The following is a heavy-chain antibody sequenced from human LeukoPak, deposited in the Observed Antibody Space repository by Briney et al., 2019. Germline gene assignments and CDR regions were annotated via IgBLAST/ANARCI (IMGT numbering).Heavy chain of an antibody. CDR2: IYYSGST. CDR1: GGSISSGGYY. D-gene: IGHD2-15*01. CDR3: ARDLLLGRAYCSGGSCYEDDAFDI. Sequence: SQTLSLTCTVSGGSISSGGYYWSSIRQHPGKGLEWNGYIYYSGSTYYNPSLKSRDTISVDTYKNKFSLKLSSVNAADTAVYYCARDLLLGRAYCSGGSCYEDDAFDIWGQGTMVTVSS. V-gene: IGHV4-31*03. J-gene: IGHJ3*02.